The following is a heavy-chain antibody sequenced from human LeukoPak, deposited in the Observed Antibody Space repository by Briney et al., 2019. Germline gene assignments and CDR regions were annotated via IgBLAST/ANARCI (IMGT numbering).Heavy chain of an antibody. CDR1: GFTFTNYA. D-gene: IGHD6-13*01. CDR3: AKDQTANPYSSSWYDY. J-gene: IGHJ4*02. V-gene: IGHV3-23*01. Sequence: GGSLRLSCAASGFTFTNYAMTWVRQAPGKGLEWVSAISGSGGSTFYADSVKGRFTISRDNSKNTLYLQMNSLRAEDTAVYYCAKDQTANPYSSSWYDYWGQGTLVTVSS. CDR2: ISGSGGST.